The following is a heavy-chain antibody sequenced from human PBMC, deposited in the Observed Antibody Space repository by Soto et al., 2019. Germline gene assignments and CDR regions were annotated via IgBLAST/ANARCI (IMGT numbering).Heavy chain of an antibody. J-gene: IGHJ5*02. CDR3: ARPGITIFGVAPTGWFDP. D-gene: IGHD3-3*01. V-gene: IGHV4-39*01. Sequence: LSLTCTVSGGCIXSSSYYWGWIRQPPGKGLEWIGSIYYSGSTYYNPSLKSRVTISVDPSKNQFSLKLSSVTAADTAVYYCARPGITIFGVAPTGWFDPWGQGTLVTLSS. CDR2: IYYSGST. CDR1: GGCIXSSSYY.